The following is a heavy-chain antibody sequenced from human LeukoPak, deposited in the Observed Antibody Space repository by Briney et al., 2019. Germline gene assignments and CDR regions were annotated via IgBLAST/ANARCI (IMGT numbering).Heavy chain of an antibody. CDR3: ARRPQVFYDILTGNFDY. V-gene: IGHV4-4*03. CDR1: GGSISSSNW. CDR2: IYHSGST. J-gene: IGHJ4*02. D-gene: IGHD3-9*01. Sequence: PESLSLTCAVSGGSISSSNWWSRVRQPPGKGLEWIGEIYHSGSTNYNPSLKSRVTISVDKSKNQFSLKLRSVTAADTAVYYCARRPQVFYDILTGNFDYWGQGTLVTVSS.